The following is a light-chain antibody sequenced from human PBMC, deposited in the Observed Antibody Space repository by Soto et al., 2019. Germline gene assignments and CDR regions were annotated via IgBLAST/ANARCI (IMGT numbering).Light chain of an antibody. J-gene: IGLJ1*01. V-gene: IGLV1-51*01. CDR2: DDD. Sequence: QSVLTQPPSVSAAPGQKVTISCSGSSYNIGGNSVSWYQQLPGTAPKLLIYDDDKRPSGIPDRFSGSKSGTSATLGITGFQTGDEADYYYGSWDSSLSAYVFGTGTKVTVL. CDR3: GSWDSSLSAYV. CDR1: SYNIGGNS.